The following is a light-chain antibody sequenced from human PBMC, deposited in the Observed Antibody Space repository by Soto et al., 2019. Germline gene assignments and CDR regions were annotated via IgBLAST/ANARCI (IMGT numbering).Light chain of an antibody. CDR3: QQYGNVPRT. J-gene: IGKJ1*01. Sequence: EIVLTQSPGTLSLSPGERATLSCRASQSINRNYLAWHQQKPGQGPRLLIYGASTRATGTPERFSASGSGTDFTITISRLEPEDFAIYYCQQYGNVPRTFGRGTKVEIK. CDR2: GAS. V-gene: IGKV3-20*01. CDR1: QSINRNY.